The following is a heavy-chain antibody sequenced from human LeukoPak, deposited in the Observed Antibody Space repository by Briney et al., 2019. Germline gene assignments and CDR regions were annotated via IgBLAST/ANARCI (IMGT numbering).Heavy chain of an antibody. V-gene: IGHV1-69*05. CDR3: ACSGYSYDNFDY. Sequence: SVKVSCKASGGTFSSYAIIWVRQAPGQGLEWMGGIIPIFGTANYAQKFQGRVTITTDESTSTAYMELSSLRSEDTAVYYCACSGYSYDNFDYWGQGTLVTVSS. J-gene: IGHJ4*02. D-gene: IGHD5-18*01. CDR1: GGTFSSYA. CDR2: IIPIFGTA.